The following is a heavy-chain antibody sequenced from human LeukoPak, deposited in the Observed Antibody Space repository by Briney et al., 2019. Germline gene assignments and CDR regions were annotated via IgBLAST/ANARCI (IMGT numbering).Heavy chain of an antibody. CDR3: AAERLGATWDY. CDR1: GGSFGGYY. CDR2: INHSGST. V-gene: IGHV4-34*01. J-gene: IGHJ4*02. Sequence: SETLSLTCAVYGGSFGGYYWSWIRQPPGKGLEWIGEINHSGSTNYNPSLKSRVTISVDTSKDQFSLKLSSVTAADTAVYYCAAERLGATWDYWGQGTLVTVSS. D-gene: IGHD1-26*01.